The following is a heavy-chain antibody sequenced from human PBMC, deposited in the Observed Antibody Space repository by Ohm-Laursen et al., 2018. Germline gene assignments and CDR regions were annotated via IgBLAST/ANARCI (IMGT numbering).Heavy chain of an antibody. CDR3: ARLRGSSRYTLDN. J-gene: IGHJ4*02. CDR1: GYTFTSCD. Sequence: GASVKVSCKASGYTFTSCDITWVRQAPGQGLEWMGWISAYNGSTNYAQKLQGRVTMTTDTSTSTAYMDLRSLRSDDTAVYYCARLRGSSRYTLDNWGQGTLVTVSS. V-gene: IGHV1-18*01. D-gene: IGHD2-2*01. CDR2: ISAYNGST.